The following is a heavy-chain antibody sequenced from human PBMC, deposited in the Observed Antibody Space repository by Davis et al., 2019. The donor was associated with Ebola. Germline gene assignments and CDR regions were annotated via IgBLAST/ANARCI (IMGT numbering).Heavy chain of an antibody. CDR2: IIPILGIA. CDR3: ASDIVVVPAATYGMDV. J-gene: IGHJ6*02. V-gene: IGHV1-69*04. Sequence: SVKVSCKASGYTFSSYAISWVRQAPGQGLEWMGRIIPILGIANYAQKFQGRVTITADKSTSTAYMELSSLRSEDTAVYYCASDIVVVPAATYGMDVWGQGTTVTVSS. D-gene: IGHD2-2*01. CDR1: GYTFSSYA.